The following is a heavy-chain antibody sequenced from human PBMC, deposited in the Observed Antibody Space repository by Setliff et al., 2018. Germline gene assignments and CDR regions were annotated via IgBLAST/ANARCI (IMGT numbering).Heavy chain of an antibody. Sequence: ASVQVSCKASGYTFTGYYMHWVRQAPGQGLEWMGIIDPSGDYTNYAQKFQGRVTMTRDTSTNTVYMELGGLKSDDTAVYYCAKSATAFFHFNFWGQGTLVTVSS. D-gene: IGHD2-21*02. CDR2: IDPSGDYT. J-gene: IGHJ4*02. V-gene: IGHV1-46*01. CDR1: GYTFTGYY. CDR3: AKSATAFFHFNF.